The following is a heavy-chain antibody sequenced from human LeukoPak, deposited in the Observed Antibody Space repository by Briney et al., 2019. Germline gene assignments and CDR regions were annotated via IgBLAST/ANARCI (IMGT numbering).Heavy chain of an antibody. CDR3: ARDIYMVRGVISPCAFDI. D-gene: IGHD3-10*01. CDR2: ISAYNGNT. J-gene: IGHJ3*02. V-gene: IGHV1-18*01. CDR1: GYTFTSYG. Sequence: ASVKVSCKASGYTFTSYGISWVRQAPGQGLEWMGWISAYNGNTNYAQKLQGRVTMTTDTSTSTAYMELRSPRSDDTAVYYCARDIYMVRGVISPCAFDIWGQGTMVAVSS.